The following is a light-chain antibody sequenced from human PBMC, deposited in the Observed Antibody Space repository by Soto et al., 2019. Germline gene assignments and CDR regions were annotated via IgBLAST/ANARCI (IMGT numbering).Light chain of an antibody. CDR2: GAS. V-gene: IGKV3-20*01. Sequence: ESMLTQSPGTLSLSPGERATLSCRASQSVSTRYLAWYQQKPGPAPRLLIYGASSRATGIPDRFSGSGSGTDFTLTISRLEPEDFAVYYCHQFGSSPPACTFGQGTKLEI. J-gene: IGKJ2*02. CDR1: QSVSTRY. CDR3: HQFGSSPPACT.